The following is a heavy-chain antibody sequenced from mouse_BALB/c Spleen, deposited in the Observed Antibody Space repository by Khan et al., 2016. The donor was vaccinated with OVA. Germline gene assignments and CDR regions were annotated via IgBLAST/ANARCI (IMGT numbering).Heavy chain of an antibody. CDR3: ARGNYYGYYFDY. V-gene: IGHV3-2*02. J-gene: IGHJ2*01. CDR2: ISYSGVT. CDR1: GYSITSGYA. Sequence: VQLKQSGPGLVKPSQSLSLTCTVTGYSITSGYAWNWIRQFPGNKLEWMGYISYSGVTSYTPSLKSRISITRDTSKNQFFLQLNSVTTEDTATYYCARGNYYGYYFDYGGHGTTLTFSS. D-gene: IGHD1-1*01.